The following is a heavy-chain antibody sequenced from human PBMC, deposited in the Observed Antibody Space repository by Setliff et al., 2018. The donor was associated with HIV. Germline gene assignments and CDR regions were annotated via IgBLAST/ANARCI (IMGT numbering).Heavy chain of an antibody. V-gene: IGHV4-31*03. CDR3: ARVPNWGSAPFAYDV. J-gene: IGHJ3*01. Sequence: SETLSLTCTVSGASISSGGYYWNWIRQLPGKGLEWIGYILDSGSTYHNPSLRGRLSMSIDTSANQFSVELTSVTAADTALYFCARVPNWGSAPFAYDVWGLGTMVTVSS. D-gene: IGHD7-27*01. CDR2: ILDSGST. CDR1: GASISSGGYY.